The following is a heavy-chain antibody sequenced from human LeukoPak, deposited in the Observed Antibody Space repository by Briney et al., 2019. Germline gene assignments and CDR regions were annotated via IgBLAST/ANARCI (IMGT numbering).Heavy chain of an antibody. J-gene: IGHJ4*02. V-gene: IGHV4-34*01. Sequence: PSETLSLTCAVYGGSFSGYYWSWIRQPPGKGLEWIGEINHSGSTNYNPSLKSRVTISVDTSENQFSLKLSSVTAADTAVYYCAGGTMYSSGWYFDYWGQGTLVTVSS. D-gene: IGHD6-19*01. CDR3: AGGTMYSSGWYFDY. CDR2: INHSGST. CDR1: GGSFSGYY.